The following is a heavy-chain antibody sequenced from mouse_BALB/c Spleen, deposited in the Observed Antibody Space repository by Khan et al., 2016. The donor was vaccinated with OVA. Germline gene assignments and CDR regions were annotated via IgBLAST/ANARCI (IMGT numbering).Heavy chain of an antibody. CDR1: GYTFTNYG. J-gene: IGHJ2*01. Sequence: QIQLVQSGPEVKKPGETVKISCKASGYTFTNYGMNWMKQAPGKGLKWMGWINTHTGESTYADDFKGSFAFSLETSANTAYLHINNLKNEDTATYFCARILSFFFDYWGQGTTLTVSS. D-gene: IGHD6-1*01. CDR3: ARILSFFFDY. CDR2: INTHTGES. V-gene: IGHV9-3-1*01.